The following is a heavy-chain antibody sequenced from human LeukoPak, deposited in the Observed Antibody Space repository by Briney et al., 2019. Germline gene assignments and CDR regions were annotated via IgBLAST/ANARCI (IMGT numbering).Heavy chain of an antibody. J-gene: IGHJ4*02. CDR1: GGSISTHY. Sequence: SETLSLTCTVSGGSISTHYWTWIRQPPGKGLEWIGNVYYSGSTNYNSSLKSRVTMSLDTSKKQFSLQLSSVTTSDTAVYFCARESVAAGVDSWGQGTLVTVSS. D-gene: IGHD6-13*01. CDR3: ARESVAAGVDS. CDR2: VYYSGST. V-gene: IGHV4-59*11.